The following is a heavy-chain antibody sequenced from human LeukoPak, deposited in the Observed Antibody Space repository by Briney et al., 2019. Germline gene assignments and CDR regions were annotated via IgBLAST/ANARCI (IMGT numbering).Heavy chain of an antibody. CDR3: AREPSPNGGGY. D-gene: IGHD2-21*01. CDR1: GFTVSNNY. CDR2: IYSGGST. Sequence: GGSLRLSCAASGFTVSNNYMSWVRQAPGNGLEWVSVIYSGGSTNYADSVKGRFTISRDKSKNTLYLQMNGLRAEDTAVYYCAREPSPNGGGYWGLGTLVTVSS. V-gene: IGHV3-66*01. J-gene: IGHJ4*02.